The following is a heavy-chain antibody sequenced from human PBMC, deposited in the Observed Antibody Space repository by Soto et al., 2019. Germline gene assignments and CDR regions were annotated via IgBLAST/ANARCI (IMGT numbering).Heavy chain of an antibody. D-gene: IGHD6-13*01. V-gene: IGHV3-23*01. J-gene: IGHJ4*02. CDR3: ARGSSGYISSWYYFDY. Sequence: GGSLRLSCAASGFTFTDYALSWVRQAPGKGLEWVATISGIGGSTYLADSVKDRLSISRDNSKNTVSLLMNSLRAEDTAVYFCARGSSGYISSWYYFDYWGRGTLVTVYS. CDR1: GFTFTDYA. CDR2: ISGIGGST.